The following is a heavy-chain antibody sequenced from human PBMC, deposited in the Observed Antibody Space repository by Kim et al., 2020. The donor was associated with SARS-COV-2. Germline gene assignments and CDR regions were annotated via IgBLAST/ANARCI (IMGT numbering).Heavy chain of an antibody. CDR3: AKSLYSFDTTGPTYDS. CDR2: VTNSGGAT. CDR1: GFTFNTYA. Sequence: GGSLRLSCVASGFTFNTYAMGWVRQAPGKGLEWVSSVTNSGGATYSADSVRGRFTSSRDNSNNTLYLQMNNSRVEDTAIYYCAKSLYSFDTTGPTYDSWGQGVLVSVS. D-gene: IGHD3-22*01. V-gene: IGHV3-23*01. J-gene: IGHJ5*01.